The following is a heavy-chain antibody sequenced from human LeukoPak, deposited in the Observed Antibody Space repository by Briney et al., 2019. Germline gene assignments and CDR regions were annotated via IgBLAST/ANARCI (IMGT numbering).Heavy chain of an antibody. J-gene: IGHJ4*02. CDR2: INWNSGTI. CDR1: GFTFDDYA. Sequence: PGWPLRLSCAASGFTFDDYAMHWVRQALGKGLEWVSGINWNSGTIGYADSVKGRFTISRDNAKNSLYLQVSSLRTEDTALYYCAKDTQGMTGGFDYWGQGTLVTVSS. D-gene: IGHD4-23*01. V-gene: IGHV3-9*01. CDR3: AKDTQGMTGGFDY.